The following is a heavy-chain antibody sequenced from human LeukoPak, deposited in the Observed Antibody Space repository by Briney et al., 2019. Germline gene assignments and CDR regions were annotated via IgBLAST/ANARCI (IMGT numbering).Heavy chain of an antibody. CDR2: INHSGST. CDR1: GGSFSGYY. J-gene: IGHJ4*02. D-gene: IGHD3-10*01. V-gene: IGHV4-34*01. Sequence: PSETLSLTCAVYGGSFSGYYWSWIRQPPGKGLEWIGEINHSGSTNYNPSLKSRVTISVDTSKNQLSLKLSSVTAADTAVYYCARGRTYYYGSGATFDYWGQGTLVTVSS. CDR3: ARGRTYYYGSGATFDY.